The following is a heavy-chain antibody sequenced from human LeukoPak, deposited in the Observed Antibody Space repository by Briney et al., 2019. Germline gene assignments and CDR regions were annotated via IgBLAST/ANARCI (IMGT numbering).Heavy chain of an antibody. CDR3: AREDYGDYVSY. V-gene: IGHV4-4*07. D-gene: IGHD4-17*01. Sequence: SETLSLTCTVSGGSISSYYWSWIRRPAGKGLEWIGRIYISGSTNYNSSLKSRVTMSIDTSKNQFSLKLNSVTAADTAVYYCAREDYGDYVSYWGQGTLVTVSS. CDR1: GGSISSYY. J-gene: IGHJ4*02. CDR2: IYISGST.